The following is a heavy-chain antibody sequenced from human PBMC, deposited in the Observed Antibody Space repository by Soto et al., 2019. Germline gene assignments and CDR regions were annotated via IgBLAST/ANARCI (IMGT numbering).Heavy chain of an antibody. V-gene: IGHV3-66*01. CDR1: LFIVSDNY. Sequence: EVRLVQSGGGLVQPGGSLRLSCAASLFIVSDNYMSWVRQAPGKGLEWVSLIYSGGGTDYAESVKGRFTISRDNSKNTMYLQMNSLKAAYTGIDYCATRMTTAPYGGQGTVVTVSS. J-gene: IGHJ4*02. CDR3: ATRMTTAPY. D-gene: IGHD4-17*01. CDR2: IYSGGGT.